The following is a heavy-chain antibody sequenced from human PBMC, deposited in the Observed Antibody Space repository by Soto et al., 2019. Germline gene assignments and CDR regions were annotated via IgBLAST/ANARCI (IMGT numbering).Heavy chain of an antibody. J-gene: IGHJ3*02. D-gene: IGHD2-2*01. V-gene: IGHV3-30-3*01. CDR2: ISYDGSNK. Sequence: GGSLRLSCAASGFTFSSYAMHWVRQAPGKGLEWVAVISYDGSNKYYADSVKGRFTISRDNSKNTLYLQMNSLRAEDTAVYYCARDDLVLARDCTLTRCSHDAFDSWGQGTMVTFSS. CDR3: ARDDLVLARDCTLTRCSHDAFDS. CDR1: GFTFSSYA.